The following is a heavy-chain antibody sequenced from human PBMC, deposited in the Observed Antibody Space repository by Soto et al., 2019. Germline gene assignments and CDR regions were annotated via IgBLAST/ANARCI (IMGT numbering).Heavy chain of an antibody. Sequence: ASVKVSCKASGYTFTSYAMHWVRQAPGQRLEWMGWINAGNGNTKYSQKFQGRVTITRDTSASTAYMELSSLRSEDTAVYYCARSGFWSGHTENIYYYYYMDVWGKGTTVTVSS. J-gene: IGHJ6*03. CDR1: GYTFTSYA. D-gene: IGHD3-3*01. CDR2: INAGNGNT. CDR3: ARSGFWSGHTENIYYYYYMDV. V-gene: IGHV1-3*01.